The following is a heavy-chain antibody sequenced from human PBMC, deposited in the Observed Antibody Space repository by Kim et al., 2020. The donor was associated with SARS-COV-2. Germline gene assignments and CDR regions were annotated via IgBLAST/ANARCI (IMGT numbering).Heavy chain of an antibody. V-gene: IGHV3-74*01. J-gene: IGHJ4*01. CDR1: GFTFSNYW. CDR2: ISNDGSGV. D-gene: IGHD3-10*01. Sequence: GGSLRLSCAASGFTFSNYWMHWVRQTPGKGLVWVSRISNDGSGVDYADSVKGRFTISRDNAKSTLYLQMDSLTDDDTAVYYCARFAGVTGRDHWGHAAL. CDR3: ARFAGVTGRDH.